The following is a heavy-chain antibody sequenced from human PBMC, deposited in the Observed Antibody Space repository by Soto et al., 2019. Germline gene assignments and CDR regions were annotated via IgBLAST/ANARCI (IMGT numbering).Heavy chain of an antibody. CDR3: ARGSYSSSKRVYYYYYGMDV. CDR2: INHSGST. Sequence: PSETLSLTCAVYGGSFSGYYWSWIRQPPGKGLEWIGEINHSGSTNYNPSLKSQVTISVDTSKNQFSLKLSSVTAADTAVYYCARGSYSSSKRVYYYYYGMDVWGQGTTVTVSS. D-gene: IGHD6-6*01. J-gene: IGHJ6*02. CDR1: GGSFSGYY. V-gene: IGHV4-34*01.